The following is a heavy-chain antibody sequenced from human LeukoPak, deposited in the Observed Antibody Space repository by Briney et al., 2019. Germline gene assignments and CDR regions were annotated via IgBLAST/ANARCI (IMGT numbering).Heavy chain of an antibody. CDR1: GYTFTSYD. J-gene: IGHJ5*02. D-gene: IGHD5-12*01. CDR3: ASAIVATGGFDP. V-gene: IGHV1-8*01. Sequence: GASVKVSCKASGYTFTSYDINWVRQATGQGLGWMGWMNPNSGNTGYAQKFQGRVTMTRNTSISTAYMELSSLRSEDTAVYYCASAIVATGGFDPWGQGTLVTVSS. CDR2: MNPNSGNT.